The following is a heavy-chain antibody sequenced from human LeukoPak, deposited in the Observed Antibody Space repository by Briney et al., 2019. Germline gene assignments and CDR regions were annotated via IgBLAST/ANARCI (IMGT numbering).Heavy chain of an antibody. D-gene: IGHD3-22*01. J-gene: IGHJ3*02. CDR3: ARVLTYYYDSSGYGKMFDI. Sequence: ASVKVSCKASGYTFTGYYMHWVRQAPGQGLEWMGWINPNSGGTNYAQKLQGRVTMTTDTSTSTAYMELRSLRSDDTAVYYCARVLTYYYDSSGYGKMFDIWGQGTMVTVSS. CDR2: INPNSGGT. CDR1: GYTFTGYY. V-gene: IGHV1-2*02.